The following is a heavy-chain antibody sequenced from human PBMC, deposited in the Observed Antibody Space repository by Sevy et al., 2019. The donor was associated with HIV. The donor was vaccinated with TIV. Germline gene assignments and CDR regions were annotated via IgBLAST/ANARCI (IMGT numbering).Heavy chain of an antibody. Sequence: GGSLRLSCAASGFTFSTYGLSWVRQAPGKGLEWVSAISGSGGSTYYADSVKGRFTISRDNSKNTLYLKMNSLRAEDKAVYYCATHRGQWLFTAVFDYWGQGTLVTVSS. D-gene: IGHD6-19*01. CDR3: ATHRGQWLFTAVFDY. CDR2: ISGSGGST. V-gene: IGHV3-23*01. CDR1: GFTFSTYG. J-gene: IGHJ4*02.